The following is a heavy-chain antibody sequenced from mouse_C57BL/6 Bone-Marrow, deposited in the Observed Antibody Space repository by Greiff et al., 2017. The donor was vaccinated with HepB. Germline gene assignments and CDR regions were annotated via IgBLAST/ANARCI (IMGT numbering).Heavy chain of an antibody. CDR3: ARPLFITTVVAYYFDY. V-gene: IGHV1-81*01. J-gene: IGHJ2*01. Sequence: QVQLQQSGAELARPGASVKLSCKASGYTFTSYGISWVKQRTGQGLEWIGEIYPRSGNTYYNEKFKGKATLTADKSSSTAYMELRSLTSEDSAVYFWARPLFITTVVAYYFDYWGQGTTLTVSS. D-gene: IGHD1-1*01. CDR1: GYTFTSYG. CDR2: IYPRSGNT.